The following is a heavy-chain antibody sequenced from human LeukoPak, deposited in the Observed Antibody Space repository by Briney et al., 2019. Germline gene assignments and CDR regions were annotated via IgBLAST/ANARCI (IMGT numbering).Heavy chain of an antibody. D-gene: IGHD2-2*01. CDR2: IYNDDKT. CDR3: ARDLKGYPDY. V-gene: IGHV3-53*01. CDR1: GLNFTSNY. J-gene: IGHJ4*02. Sequence: GGSLRLSCAASGLNFTSNYMSWVRQAPGKGLEWVSVIYNDDKTYYADSVKGRLTISRDNSKNILYLQMKSLRAEDTAVYYCARDLKGYPDYWGQGTLVTVSS.